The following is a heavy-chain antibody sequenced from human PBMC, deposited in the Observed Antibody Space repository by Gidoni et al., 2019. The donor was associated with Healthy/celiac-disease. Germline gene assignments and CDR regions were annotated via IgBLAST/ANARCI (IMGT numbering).Heavy chain of an antibody. V-gene: IGHV4-61*02. CDR1: GGSISSGSYY. Sequence: QVQLQESGPGLVKPSQTLSLTCPVSGGSISSGSYYWSWIRQPAGKGLEWIGRIYTSGSTNYNPSLKSRVTISVDTSKNQFSLKLSSVTAADTAVYYCARDVAWGDLDYWGQGTLVTVSS. D-gene: IGHD3-16*01. CDR2: IYTSGST. J-gene: IGHJ4*02. CDR3: ARDVAWGDLDY.